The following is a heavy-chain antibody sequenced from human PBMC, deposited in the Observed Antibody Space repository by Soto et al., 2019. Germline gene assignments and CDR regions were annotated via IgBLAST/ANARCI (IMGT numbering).Heavy chain of an antibody. V-gene: IGHV3-23*01. Sequence: GGSLRLSCAASGFTFSSYAMSWVRQAPGKGLEWVSAISGSGGSTYYADSVKGRFTISRDNSKNTLYLQMNSLRAEDTAVYYCAKDPKNTYYYDSSGYSLFSFDYWGQGTLVTVSS. CDR1: GFTFSSYA. J-gene: IGHJ4*02. D-gene: IGHD3-22*01. CDR3: AKDPKNTYYYDSSGYSLFSFDY. CDR2: ISGSGGST.